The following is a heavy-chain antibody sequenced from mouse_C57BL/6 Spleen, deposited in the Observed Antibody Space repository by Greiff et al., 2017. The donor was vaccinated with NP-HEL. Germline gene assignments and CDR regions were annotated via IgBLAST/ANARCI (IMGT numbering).Heavy chain of an antibody. CDR3: ARLGFTTVVATRGYFDV. Sequence: QVQLQQSGAELVKPGASVKLSCKASGYTFTSYWMHWVKQRPGQGLEWIGMIHPNSGSTNYNEKFKSKATLTVDKSSSTAYMQLSSLTSEDSAVYYCARLGFTTVVATRGYFDVWGTGTTVTVSS. D-gene: IGHD1-1*01. CDR1: GYTFTSYW. V-gene: IGHV1-64*01. J-gene: IGHJ1*03. CDR2: IHPNSGST.